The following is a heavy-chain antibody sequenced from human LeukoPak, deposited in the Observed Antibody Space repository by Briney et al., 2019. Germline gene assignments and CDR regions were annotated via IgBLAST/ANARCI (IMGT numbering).Heavy chain of an antibody. CDR1: GFTFSSYW. V-gene: IGHV3-7*01. J-gene: IGHJ4*02. Sequence: GGSLRLSCAASGFTFSSYWMSWVRQAPGKGLEWVANIKQDGSNKYYADSVKGRFTISRDNSKNTLYLQMNSLRAEDTAVYYCGGSTAVAAPINYWGQGTLVTVSS. D-gene: IGHD6-19*01. CDR2: IKQDGSNK. CDR3: GGSTAVAAPINY.